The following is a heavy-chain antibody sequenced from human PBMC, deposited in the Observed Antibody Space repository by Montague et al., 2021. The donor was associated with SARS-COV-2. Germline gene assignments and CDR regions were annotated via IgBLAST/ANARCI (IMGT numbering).Heavy chain of an antibody. D-gene: IGHD4-17*01. CDR2: IYDSGST. J-gene: IGHJ4*02. CDR3: ASENTVTTFEGPYYIDS. Sequence: SETLSLTCIVSGSSVRSYYWCWIRQRPGRGLEWIGYIYDSGSTNXNPSLKSRVSISVDTSKNQFSLKLSSVTATDTAVYYCASENTVTTFEGPYYIDSWGQGTLVTVSA. CDR1: GSSVRSYY. V-gene: IGHV4-59*02.